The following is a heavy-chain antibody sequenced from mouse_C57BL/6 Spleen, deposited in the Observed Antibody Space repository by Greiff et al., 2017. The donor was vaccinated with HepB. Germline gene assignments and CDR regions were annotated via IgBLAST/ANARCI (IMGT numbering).Heavy chain of an antibody. CDR3: ARGDDYGAMDY. CDR2: IDPSDSYT. CDR1: GYTFTSYW. D-gene: IGHD2-4*01. J-gene: IGHJ4*01. Sequence: QVQLKQPGAELVMPGASVKLSCKASGYTFTSYWMHWVKQRPGQGLEWIGEIDPSDSYTNYNQKFKGKSTLTVDKSSSTAYMQLSSLTSEDSAVYYCARGDDYGAMDYWGQGTSVTVSS. V-gene: IGHV1-69*01.